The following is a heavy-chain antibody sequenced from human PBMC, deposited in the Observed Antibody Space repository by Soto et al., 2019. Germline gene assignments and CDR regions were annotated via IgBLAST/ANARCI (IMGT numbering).Heavy chain of an antibody. Sequence: VQLLESGGGLVQPGGSLRLSCAASGFTFSSYGMHWVRQAPGKGLEWVAVIWYDGSNKYYADSVKGRFTISRDNSKNTLYLQMNSLRAEDTAVYYCARGACSSTSCRTYYYYGMDVWGQGTTVTVSS. J-gene: IGHJ6*02. V-gene: IGHV3-33*01. D-gene: IGHD2-2*01. CDR1: GFTFSSYG. CDR2: IWYDGSNK. CDR3: ARGACSSTSCRTYYYYGMDV.